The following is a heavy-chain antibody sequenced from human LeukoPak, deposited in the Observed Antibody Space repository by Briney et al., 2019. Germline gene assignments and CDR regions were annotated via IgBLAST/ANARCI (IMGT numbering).Heavy chain of an antibody. J-gene: IGHJ4*02. D-gene: IGHD6-6*01. V-gene: IGHV4-38-2*01. CDR2: IYHSGST. Sequence: PSETLSLTCAVSGYSISSGYYWGSLRQPPGKGLDWIGSIYHSGSTYYNPSLKSRVTISVDASKNQFSLKLSSVTAADTAVYYCARQEYSSSSSHFGYWGQGTLVTVSS. CDR3: ARQEYSSSSSHFGY. CDR1: GYSISSGYY.